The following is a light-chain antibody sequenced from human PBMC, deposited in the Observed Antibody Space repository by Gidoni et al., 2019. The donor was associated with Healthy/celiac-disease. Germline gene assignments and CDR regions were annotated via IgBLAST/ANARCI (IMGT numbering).Light chain of an antibody. V-gene: IGKV3-20*01. Sequence: EIVLTQSPGTRSLSPGERATLSCRASQSVSSSYLAWYQQKPGQAPRLLIYGASSRATGIPDRFSGSGSGTDFTLTISRLEPEDFAVYYCQQYGSSLYTFXQXTKLEIK. J-gene: IGKJ2*01. CDR1: QSVSSSY. CDR3: QQYGSSLYT. CDR2: GAS.